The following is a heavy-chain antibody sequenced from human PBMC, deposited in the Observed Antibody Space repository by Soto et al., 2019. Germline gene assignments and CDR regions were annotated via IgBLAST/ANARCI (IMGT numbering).Heavy chain of an antibody. CDR1: GSAFSREW. V-gene: IGHV3-7*01. Sequence: GGSLRLCCAASGSAFSREWISWVRQAPGVGLEWVANIKEDGSQKSYADSVKGRFTISRDIAKHSVYLQMNSLRAEDTAVYYCAKVLRIAVAGTDYFDSWGQGTLVTVLL. J-gene: IGHJ4*02. CDR3: AKVLRIAVAGTDYFDS. CDR2: IKEDGSQK. D-gene: IGHD6-19*01.